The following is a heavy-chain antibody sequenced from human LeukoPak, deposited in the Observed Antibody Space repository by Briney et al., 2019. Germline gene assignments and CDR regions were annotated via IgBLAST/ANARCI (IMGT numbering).Heavy chain of an antibody. Sequence: GGSLRLSCAASGFTFSSYGMHWVRQAPGKGLEWVAVIWYDGSNKYYADSVKGRFTISRDNSKNTLYLQMNSLRAEDTAVYYCARTANYYGSGSYYNTRHIDYWGQGTLVTVSS. CDR1: GFTFSSYG. D-gene: IGHD3-10*01. CDR2: IWYDGSNK. CDR3: ARTANYYGSGSYYNTRHIDY. V-gene: IGHV3-33*01. J-gene: IGHJ4*02.